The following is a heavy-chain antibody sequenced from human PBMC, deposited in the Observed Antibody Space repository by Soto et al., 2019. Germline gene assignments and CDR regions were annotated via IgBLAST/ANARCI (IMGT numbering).Heavy chain of an antibody. V-gene: IGHV1-18*01. CDR3: ARGRYGDY. D-gene: IGHD1-1*01. J-gene: IGHJ4*02. Sequence: QVHLVQSGAEVKKPGASVKVSCKGSGYAFTTYGITWVRQAPGQGLEWMGWISAHNGNTNYTQKLQGRGTVTRDTSPSTDYRELSSLSSDDRAVYYCARGRYGDYWGQGALVTVSS. CDR1: GYAFTTYG. CDR2: ISAHNGNT.